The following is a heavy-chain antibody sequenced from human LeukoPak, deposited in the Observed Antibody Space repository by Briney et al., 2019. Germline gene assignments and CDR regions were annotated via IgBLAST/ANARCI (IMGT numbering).Heavy chain of an antibody. CDR2: IYYSGST. D-gene: IGHD6-19*01. CDR3: ARPLYSSGWYALDY. J-gene: IGHJ4*02. CDR1: GGSMSIYY. V-gene: IGHV4-59*01. Sequence: PSEALSLTCTVSGGSMSIYYWSWIRQPPGKGLEWIGYIYYSGSTNYNPSLKSRVTISVDTSKNQFSLKLSSVTAADTAVYYCARPLYSSGWYALDYWGQGTLVTVSS.